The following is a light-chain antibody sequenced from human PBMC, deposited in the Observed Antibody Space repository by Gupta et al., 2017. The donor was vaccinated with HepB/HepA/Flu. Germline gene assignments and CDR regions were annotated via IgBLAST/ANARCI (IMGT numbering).Light chain of an antibody. CDR2: TAP. J-gene: IGKJ4*01. Sequence: DIQLTQPPSSLSAFVGDRVTITCRASQSISTWLNWYQQKAGRAPKLLIYTAPSLQSGVPSRFSGSGSGTDFTLTISSLQPEDFATYYCQQSYITPLTFGGGTKVEI. CDR1: QSISTW. V-gene: IGKV1-39*01. CDR3: QQSYITPLT.